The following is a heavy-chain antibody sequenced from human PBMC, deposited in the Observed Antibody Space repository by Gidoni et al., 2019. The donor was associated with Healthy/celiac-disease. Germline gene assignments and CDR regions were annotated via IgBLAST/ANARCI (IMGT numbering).Heavy chain of an antibody. D-gene: IGHD6-19*01. CDR2: IYYSGST. V-gene: IGHV4-39*01. Sequence: QLQLQESGPGLVKPSETLSLTCTVSGGSISSSSYYWGWIRQPPGKGLEWIGSIYYSGSTYYNPSLKSRVTISVDTSKNQFSLKLSSVTAADTAVYYCARQDSSGWYGGDLFDYWGQGTLVTVSS. CDR1: GGSISSSSYY. CDR3: ARQDSSGWYGGDLFDY. J-gene: IGHJ4*02.